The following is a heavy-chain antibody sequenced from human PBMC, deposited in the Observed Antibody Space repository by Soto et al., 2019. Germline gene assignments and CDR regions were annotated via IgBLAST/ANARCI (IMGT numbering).Heavy chain of an antibody. J-gene: IGHJ4*02. Sequence: SETLSLTCTVSGGSISSSSYYWGWIRQPPGKGLEWIGSIYYSGSTYYNPSLKSRVTISVDTSKNQFSLKLSSVTAADTAMYYCASRSSSSWYNSVDSFWGQGTLVTVSS. V-gene: IGHV4-39*01. CDR3: ASRSSSSWYNSVDSF. CDR1: GGSISSSSYY. D-gene: IGHD6-13*01. CDR2: IYYSGST.